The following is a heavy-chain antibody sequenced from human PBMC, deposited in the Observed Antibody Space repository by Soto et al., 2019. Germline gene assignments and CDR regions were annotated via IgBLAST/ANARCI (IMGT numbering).Heavy chain of an antibody. CDR3: ARHGGIAAAGSALNYHYGMDV. V-gene: IGHV5-10-1*01. Sequence: PGESLKISCKGSGYSFPSDWIGWVRQMPGKGLEWMGRIDPSDSYTNYSPSFQGHVTISADKSISTAYLQWSSLKASDTAMYYCARHGGIAAAGSALNYHYGMDVWGQGTTVTVSS. J-gene: IGHJ6*02. CDR1: GYSFPSDW. CDR2: IDPSDSYT. D-gene: IGHD6-13*01.